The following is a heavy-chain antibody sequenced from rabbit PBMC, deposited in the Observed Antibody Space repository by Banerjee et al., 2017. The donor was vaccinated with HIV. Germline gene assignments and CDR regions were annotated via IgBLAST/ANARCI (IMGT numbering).Heavy chain of an antibody. Sequence: QEQLVESGGGLVTLGASLTLTCTASGFSFSNKCVMCWGRQAPGKGLEWIGWINTSSGNTVYASWAKGRFTISKTSSTTVTLQMTSLTVADTATYFCARDQGTYGYGGYASPFNLWGPGTLVTVS. D-gene: IGHD6-1*01. CDR3: ARDQGTYGYGGYASPFNL. V-gene: IGHV1S45*01. CDR2: INTSSGNT. CDR1: GFSFSNKCV. J-gene: IGHJ4*01.